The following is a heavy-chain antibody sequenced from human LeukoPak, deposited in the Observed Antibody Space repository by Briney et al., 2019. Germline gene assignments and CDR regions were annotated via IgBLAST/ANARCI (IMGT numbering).Heavy chain of an antibody. CDR3: ARLYCSSTSCYGFDY. Sequence: GGSLRLSCTVSGFTVSSNSMSWVRQAPGKGLEWVSSISSSSSYIYYADSVKGRFTISRDNAKNSLYLQMNSLRAEDTAVYYCARLYCSSTSCYGFDYWGQGTLVTVSS. D-gene: IGHD2-2*01. CDR1: GFTVSSNS. J-gene: IGHJ4*02. V-gene: IGHV3-21*01. CDR2: ISSSSSYI.